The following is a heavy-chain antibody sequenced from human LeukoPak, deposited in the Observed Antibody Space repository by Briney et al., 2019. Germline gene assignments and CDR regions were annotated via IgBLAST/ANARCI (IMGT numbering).Heavy chain of an antibody. CDR1: GFTFSSYG. CDR3: AKEGARLGTAVSGPFDY. CDR2: ISYDGGNK. Sequence: GGSLRLSCAASGFTFSSYGMHWVRQAPGKGLEWVAVISYDGGNKYYADFVKGRFTISRDNAKNSLYVQMNSLRPEDTALYYCAKEGARLGTAVSGPFDYWGQGTLVTVSS. J-gene: IGHJ4*02. D-gene: IGHD6-13*01. V-gene: IGHV3-30*18.